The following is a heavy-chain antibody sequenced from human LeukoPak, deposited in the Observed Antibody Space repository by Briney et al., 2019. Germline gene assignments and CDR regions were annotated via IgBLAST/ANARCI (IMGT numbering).Heavy chain of an antibody. D-gene: IGHD3-9*01. CDR3: ARGGPYYDILTGYYNYFDY. Sequence: ASVKVSCKASGGTFSSYAISWVRQAPGQGLEWMGGIIPIFGTANYAQKFQGRVTITADESTSTAYMELSSLRSEDTAVYYCARGGPYYDILTGYYNYFDYWGQGTLVTVSS. CDR2: IIPIFGTA. V-gene: IGHV1-69*13. CDR1: GGTFSSYA. J-gene: IGHJ4*02.